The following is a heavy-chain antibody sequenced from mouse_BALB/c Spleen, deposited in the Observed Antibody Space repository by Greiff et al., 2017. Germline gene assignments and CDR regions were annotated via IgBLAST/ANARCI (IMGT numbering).Heavy chain of an antibody. J-gene: IGHJ4*01. Sequence: LVESGAELVRPGTSVKVSCKASGYAFTNYLIEWVKQRPGQGLEWIGVINPGSGGTNYNEKFKGKATLTADKSSSTAYMQLSSLTSDDSAVYFCARSTMVTTYAMDYWGQGTSVTVSS. CDR1: GYAFTNYL. D-gene: IGHD2-1*01. V-gene: IGHV1-54*03. CDR3: ARSTMVTTYAMDY. CDR2: INPGSGGT.